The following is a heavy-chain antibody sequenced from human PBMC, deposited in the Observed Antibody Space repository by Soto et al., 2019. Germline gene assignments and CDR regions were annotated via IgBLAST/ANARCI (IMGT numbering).Heavy chain of an antibody. CDR1: GGSISSYY. V-gene: IGHV4-59*01. CDR3: ARFTAMVYYFDY. CDR2: IYYSGST. D-gene: IGHD5-18*01. J-gene: IGHJ4*02. Sequence: SETLSLTCTVSGGSISSYYWSWIRQPPGKGLEWIGYIYYSGSTNYNPSLKSRVTISVDTSKNQFSLKLSSVTAADTAVYYCARFTAMVYYFDYWGQGTLVTVSS.